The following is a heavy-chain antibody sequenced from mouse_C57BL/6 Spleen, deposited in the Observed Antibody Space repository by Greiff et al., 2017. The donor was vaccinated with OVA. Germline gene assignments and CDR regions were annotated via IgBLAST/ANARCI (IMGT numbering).Heavy chain of an antibody. CDR1: GYTFTDYN. J-gene: IGHJ4*01. Sequence: EVQLQQSGPELVKPGASVKIPCKASGYTFTDYNMDWVKQSHEKRLEWIGDINTNNGGTIYNQRFKGKATLTVDKSASTAYMELLSLTSEDTVVYYCSRSGTVVAYYYAMDYWGQGTSVTVSS. CDR3: SRSGTVVAYYYAMDY. V-gene: IGHV1-18*01. CDR2: INTNNGGT. D-gene: IGHD1-1*01.